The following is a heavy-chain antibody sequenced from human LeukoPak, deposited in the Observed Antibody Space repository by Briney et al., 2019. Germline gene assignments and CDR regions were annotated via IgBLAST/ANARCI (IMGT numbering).Heavy chain of an antibody. CDR3: ARGNFRRDGYNFDY. CDR2: IWYDGSNK. Sequence: GGSLRLSCVASGFIFSGYGMHWVRQAPGKGLERVAVIWYDGSNKYYADSVKGRFTISRDNSKNTLYLQMNSLRAEDTAVFYCARGNFRRDGYNFDYWGQGTLVTVSS. CDR1: GFIFSGYG. V-gene: IGHV3-33*01. D-gene: IGHD5-24*01. J-gene: IGHJ4*02.